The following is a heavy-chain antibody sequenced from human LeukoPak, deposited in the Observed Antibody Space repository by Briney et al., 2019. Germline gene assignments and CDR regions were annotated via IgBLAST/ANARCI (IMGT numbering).Heavy chain of an antibody. CDR3: ARRRWTTTGDKEVRGVITGGLYMDV. CDR2: IYTSEST. CDR1: GGSISGFN. Sequence: SENLSLTSTVSGGSISGFNWSWMGHPAGNGREWIGRIYTSESTNSNPSLKSRVTMSVETSKNPFLLMRSSVSAADTAFYFGARRRWTTTGDKEVRGVITGGLYMDVWGKGTTVTISS. V-gene: IGHV4-4*07. D-gene: IGHD3-10*01. J-gene: IGHJ6*03.